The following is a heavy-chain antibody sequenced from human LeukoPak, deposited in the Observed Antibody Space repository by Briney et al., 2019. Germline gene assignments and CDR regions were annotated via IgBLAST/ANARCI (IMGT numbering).Heavy chain of an antibody. V-gene: IGHV4-39*01. D-gene: IGHD3-10*01. CDR2: IYYSGST. CDR3: ARHEIGELLFDY. Sequence: SETLSLTCTVSGGSISSGSYYWSWIRQPAEKGLEWIGSIYYSGSTYYNPSLKSRVTISVDTSKNQFSLKLSSVTAADTAVYYCARHEIGELLFDYWGQGTLVTVSS. CDR1: GGSISSGSYY. J-gene: IGHJ4*02.